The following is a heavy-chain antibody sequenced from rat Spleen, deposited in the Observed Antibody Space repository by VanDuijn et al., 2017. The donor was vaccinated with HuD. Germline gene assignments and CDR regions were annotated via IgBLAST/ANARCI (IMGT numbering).Heavy chain of an antibody. Sequence: EVQLVESGGGLVQPGWSRKLSCAASGFTFSSYGMHWIRQAPTKGLEWVASVSPGGVTIQYRDSVKGRFTISRDDAKSTLYLQMDSLRSEDTATYYCVSHGARISRFAYWGQGTLVTVSS. CDR3: VSHGARISRFAY. V-gene: IGHV5-19*01. D-gene: IGHD2-7*01. CDR1: GFTFSSYG. CDR2: VSPGGVTI. J-gene: IGHJ3*01.